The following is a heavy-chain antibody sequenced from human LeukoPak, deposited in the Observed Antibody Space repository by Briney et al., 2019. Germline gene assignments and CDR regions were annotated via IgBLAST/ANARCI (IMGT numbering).Heavy chain of an antibody. Sequence: GGSLRLSCAASGFTFSSYWMHWVRQAPGKGLLWVSRINGDGSSVSYADSVKGRFTVSRDNAKNTLYLQVSSLRAEDTAVYYCAREGAAGTHYPCWFDPWGQGTLVTVSS. D-gene: IGHD6-13*01. CDR1: GFTFSSYW. CDR2: INGDGSSV. J-gene: IGHJ5*02. CDR3: AREGAAGTHYPCWFDP. V-gene: IGHV3-74*01.